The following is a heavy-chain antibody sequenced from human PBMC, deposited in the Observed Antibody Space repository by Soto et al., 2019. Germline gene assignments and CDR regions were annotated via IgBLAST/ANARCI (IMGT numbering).Heavy chain of an antibody. Sequence: SETLSLTCAVPGGSIASDNWLTWCRQPPGGGLEWIGEISHSGITNYKASLKSRVTMSVDKTKNDVSLKLTSVTAADTAVYYCARVLYGWFDPWGQGTPVTVSS. D-gene: IGHD3-10*01. CDR1: GGSIASDNW. V-gene: IGHV4-4*02. J-gene: IGHJ5*02. CDR3: ARVLYGWFDP. CDR2: ISHSGIT.